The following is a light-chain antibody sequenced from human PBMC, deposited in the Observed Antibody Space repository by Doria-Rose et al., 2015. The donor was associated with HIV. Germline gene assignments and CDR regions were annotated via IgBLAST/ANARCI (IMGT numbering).Light chain of an antibody. J-gene: IGKJ4*01. CDR3: QQYENPPLT. Sequence: DIRETQSPSSLSASVCVRVTLSCQARQPILNSLNWYQQKPGKAPKLLIDDASILETVVPSRFSGSGSGTDFNFTVSSLQPEDIASYDCQQYENPPLTFGEGNKVEI. CDR2: DAS. V-gene: IGKV1-33*01. CDR1: QPILNS.